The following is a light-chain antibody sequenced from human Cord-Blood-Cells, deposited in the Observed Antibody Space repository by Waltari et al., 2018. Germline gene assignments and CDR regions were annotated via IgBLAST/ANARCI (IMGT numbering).Light chain of an antibody. V-gene: IGLV3-1*01. CDR2: QDS. J-gene: IGLJ2*01. CDR1: KLGDKY. Sequence: SYELTQPPPVSVSPGQTASIPFSGDKLGDKYACWYQQKPGQPPVLVIFQDSKRPSGIPERFSGSNSGNTATLTISGTQAMDEADYYCQAWDSSTVVFGGGTKLTVL. CDR3: QAWDSSTVV.